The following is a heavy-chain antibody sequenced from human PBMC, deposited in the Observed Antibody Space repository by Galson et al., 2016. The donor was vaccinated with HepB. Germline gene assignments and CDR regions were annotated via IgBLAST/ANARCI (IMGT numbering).Heavy chain of an antibody. CDR2: IDPSDSET. Sequence: QSGAEVKKPGESLTISCKGSAYSFASYWTSWVRQMPGKGLEWMGRIDPSDSETNYSPSFQGHVTISADKSISTAYLQWSRLKVSDTAMYSCVTSDYERSGYTWRQGTLVTVSS. J-gene: IGHJ5*02. D-gene: IGHD3-22*01. CDR1: AYSFASYW. V-gene: IGHV5-10-1*01. CDR3: VTSDYERSGYT.